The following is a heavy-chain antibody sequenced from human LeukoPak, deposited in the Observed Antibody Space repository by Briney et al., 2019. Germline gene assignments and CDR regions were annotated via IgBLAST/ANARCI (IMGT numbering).Heavy chain of an antibody. CDR1: GGSISSGGYY. CDR3: ARAPVLLWFGELLGFDP. Sequence: SETLSLTCTVSGGSISSGGYYWRWIRQHPGKGLEWIGYIYYSGSTYCNPSLKSRVTISVDTSKNQFSLKLSSVTAADTAVYYCARAPVLLWFGELLGFDPWGQGTLVTVSS. CDR2: IYYSGST. D-gene: IGHD3-10*01. J-gene: IGHJ5*02. V-gene: IGHV4-31*03.